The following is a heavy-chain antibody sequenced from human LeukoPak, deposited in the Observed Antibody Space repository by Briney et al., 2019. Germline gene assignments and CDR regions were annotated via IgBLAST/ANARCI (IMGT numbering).Heavy chain of an antibody. J-gene: IGHJ3*02. V-gene: IGHV3-48*03. CDR3: ARDRDTAMVHDAFDI. D-gene: IGHD5-18*01. CDR1: GFTFSSYE. Sequence: PGGSLRLSCAASGFTFSSYEMNWVRQAPGKGLEWVSYISSSVSTIYYADSVKGRFTISRDNAKNSLYLQMNSLRAEDTAVYYCARDRDTAMVHDAFDIWGQGTMVTVTS. CDR2: ISSSVSTI.